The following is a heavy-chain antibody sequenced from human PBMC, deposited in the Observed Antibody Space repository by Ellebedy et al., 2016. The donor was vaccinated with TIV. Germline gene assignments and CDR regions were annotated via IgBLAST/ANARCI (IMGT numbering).Heavy chain of an antibody. D-gene: IGHD3-10*01. CDR1: GFIFSSYA. CDR3: VKAGEGRLRTFDH. V-gene: IGHV3-74*01. J-gene: IGHJ4*02. Sequence: GGSLRLSXAASGFIFSSYAMNWVRQAPGKGLVWVSRINNDGTATTYADSVKGRFTISRDNTKNTLFLHMNGLRVEDTAIYYCVKAGEGRLRTFDHWGQGALVSVSS. CDR2: INNDGTAT.